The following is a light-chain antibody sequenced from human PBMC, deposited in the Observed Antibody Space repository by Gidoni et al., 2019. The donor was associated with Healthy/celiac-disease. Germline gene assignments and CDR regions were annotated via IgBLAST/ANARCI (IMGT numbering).Light chain of an antibody. Sequence: QSALTQHAYGSGSPGRSITISCTGTSSDVGGYNYVSWYQQHPGKAPKLMIYEVSKRPSGVSNRFSGSKSGNTASLTLSGLQAEDEADYYCSSYTSSSTPYVFGTGTKVTVL. J-gene: IGLJ1*01. CDR1: SSDVGGYNY. CDR3: SSYTSSSTPYV. CDR2: EVS. V-gene: IGLV2-14*01.